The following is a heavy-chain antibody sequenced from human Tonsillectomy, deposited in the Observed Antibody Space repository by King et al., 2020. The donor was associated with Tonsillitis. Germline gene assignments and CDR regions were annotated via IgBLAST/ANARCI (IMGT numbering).Heavy chain of an antibody. V-gene: IGHV1-18*01. CDR1: GYTFTNYG. CDR2: ISAYNGNK. D-gene: IGHD3-22*01. J-gene: IGHJ3*02. Sequence: QLVQAGVEVKKPGASVKVSCKASGYTFTNYGISWVRQAPGQGLEWMGWISAYNGNKDYAQKFQGRVTMTTDTSTSTAYMELRSLRSDDTAVYYCARDRGLYSRGDASDIWGQGTLVTVSS. CDR3: ARDRGLYSRGDASDI.